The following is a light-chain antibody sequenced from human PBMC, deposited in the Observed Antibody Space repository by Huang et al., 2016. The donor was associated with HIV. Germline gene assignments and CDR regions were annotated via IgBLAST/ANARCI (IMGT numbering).Light chain of an antibody. Sequence: EIVLTQSPATLSLSPGERATLSCRASQSVSSYLAGYQQRPGQAPRLLINDASNRATGIPARFSGSGSGTDFTLTISSLEPEDFAVYYCQQRSNWPPLTFGGGTKVEIK. CDR2: DAS. V-gene: IGKV3-11*01. CDR1: QSVSSY. J-gene: IGKJ4*01. CDR3: QQRSNWPPLT.